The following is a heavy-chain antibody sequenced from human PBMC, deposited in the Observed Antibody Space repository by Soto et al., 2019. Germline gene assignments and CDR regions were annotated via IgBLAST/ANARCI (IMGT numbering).Heavy chain of an antibody. CDR1: EFIFSSYG. CDR3: AREGHSRGYGAYLQH. V-gene: IGHV3-30*03. CDR2: ISSDGSVK. J-gene: IGHJ1*01. D-gene: IGHD6-25*01. Sequence: QVQLVESGGGVVQPGRSLRLSCAASEFIFSSYGMHWVRQAPGKGLEWVAVISSDGSVKHYADSVKGRFTISRDNSKNTLYLQMNSLRTEDTAVYHCAREGHSRGYGAYLQHWGQGTLVTVSS.